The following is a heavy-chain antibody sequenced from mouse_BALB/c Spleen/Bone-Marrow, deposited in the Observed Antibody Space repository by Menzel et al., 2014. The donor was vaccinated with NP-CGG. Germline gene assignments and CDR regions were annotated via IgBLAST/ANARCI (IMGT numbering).Heavy chain of an antibody. CDR3: ARGGISVDY. Sequence: QVQLQQSGAELVRPGSSVKISCVSSGYVFSTYWINWVKQRPGQGLEWIGQIYPGDGDTDYNGKFKDKATLTADKSSNTAYMQLSSLTSEDSAVYFCARGGISVDYWGQGTTLTVSS. V-gene: IGHV1-80*01. CDR1: GYVFSTYW. CDR2: IYPGDGDT. J-gene: IGHJ2*01.